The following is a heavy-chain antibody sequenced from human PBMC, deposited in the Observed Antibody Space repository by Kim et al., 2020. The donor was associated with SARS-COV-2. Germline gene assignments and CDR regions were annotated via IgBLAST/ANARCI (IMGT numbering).Heavy chain of an antibody. CDR2: ISSGSSYI. J-gene: IGHJ4*02. V-gene: IGHV3-21*01. CDR3: ARAEVVKAHLPSDY. CDR1: GFAFSTYS. Sequence: GGSLRLSCVASGFAFSTYSMNWFRQAPGKGLEWVSSISSGSSYIYYADSVKGRFTITRDNAHNSLYLQMNSLRAEDTAVYYCARAEVVKAHLPSDYWGQGTLVTVSP. D-gene: IGHD6-6*01.